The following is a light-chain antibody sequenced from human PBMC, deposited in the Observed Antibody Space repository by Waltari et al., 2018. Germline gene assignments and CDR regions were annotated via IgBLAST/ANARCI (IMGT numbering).Light chain of an antibody. CDR1: TSDIGGNT. Sequence: QSVLTQPPSASGTPGQRVTISCSGSTSDIGGNTVVWYQQLPGTAPKLLIHSNVRRPSGVPDRFSGFNSGTSASLAISGLQSEDEGEYFCAAWDDSLTYVFGTGTKVTVL. CDR3: AAWDDSLTYV. V-gene: IGLV1-44*01. J-gene: IGLJ1*01. CDR2: SNV.